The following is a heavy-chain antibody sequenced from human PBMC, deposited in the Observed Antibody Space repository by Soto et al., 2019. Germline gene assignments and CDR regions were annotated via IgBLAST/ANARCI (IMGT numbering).Heavy chain of an antibody. CDR1: GFTFSSYA. CDR3: AKGSYCSGGSCYYYDSDY. CDR2: ISGSGGST. D-gene: IGHD2-15*01. V-gene: IGHV3-23*01. J-gene: IGHJ4*02. Sequence: EVQLLESGGGLVQPGGSLRLSCAASGFTFSSYAMSWVRQAPGKGPEWVSAISGSGGSTYYADSVKGRFTISRDNSKNTLYLQMNSLRAEDTAVYYCAKGSYCSGGSCYYYDSDYWGQGTLVTVSS.